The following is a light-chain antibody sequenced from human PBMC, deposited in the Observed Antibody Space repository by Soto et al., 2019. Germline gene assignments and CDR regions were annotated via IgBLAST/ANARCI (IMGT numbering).Light chain of an antibody. CDR3: ASWDYSLSGVL. J-gene: IGLJ2*01. V-gene: IGLV1-47*01. Sequence: QPVLTQPPSASGTPGQRVTISCSGSSTNIGSNDAFWYQQLPGTAPKLLIYMSYQRPSGVPDRFSGSKSGTSASLAISGLRSEDEAEYYCASWDYSLSGVLFGGGTKLTVL. CDR2: MSY. CDR1: STNIGSND.